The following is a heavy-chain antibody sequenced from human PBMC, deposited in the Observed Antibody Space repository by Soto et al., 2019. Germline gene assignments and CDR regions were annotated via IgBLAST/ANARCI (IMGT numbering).Heavy chain of an antibody. J-gene: IGHJ5*02. D-gene: IGHD3-10*01. V-gene: IGHV4-59*01. CDR3: ARAGTTMVRGVISGWCDP. CDR2: IYYSGST. Sequence: PSETLSLTCTVSGGSISSYYWSWIRQPPGKGLEWIGYIYYSGSTNYNPSLKSRVTISVDTSKNQFSLKLSSVTAADTAVYYCARAGTTMVRGVISGWCDPWVQGTLVTVS. CDR1: GGSISSYY.